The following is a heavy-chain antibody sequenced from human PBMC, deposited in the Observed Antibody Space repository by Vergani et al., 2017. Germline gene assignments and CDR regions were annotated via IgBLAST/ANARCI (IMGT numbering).Heavy chain of an antibody. CDR2: INPSGGST. J-gene: IGHJ4*02. Sequence: QVQLVQSGAEVKKPGASVKLSFKPSGYTFTTYYMHWVRQAPGQRLAWIGIINPSGGSTSYAQKFQGRVTMTRDTSTSTVYMELSSLRSEDTAVYYCARTGRVVSDYWGQGTLVTVSS. CDR1: GYTFTTYY. V-gene: IGHV1-46*01. CDR3: ARTGRVVSDY. D-gene: IGHD3-3*01.